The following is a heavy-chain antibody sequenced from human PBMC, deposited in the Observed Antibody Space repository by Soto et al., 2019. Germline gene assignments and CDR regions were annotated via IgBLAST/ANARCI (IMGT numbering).Heavy chain of an antibody. CDR1: GFSFSSLA. J-gene: IGHJ4*02. Sequence: GGSLRLSCAASGFSFSSLAMSWVRQAPGKGLEWVSSISGRGVDTLYADSVKGRFTISRDNSKNTLNLQMNSLRAEDTAVYYCARDRHPYSTKYYFDYWGQGTLVTVSS. CDR3: ARDRHPYSTKYYFDY. CDR2: ISGRGVDT. D-gene: IGHD2-2*01. V-gene: IGHV3-23*01.